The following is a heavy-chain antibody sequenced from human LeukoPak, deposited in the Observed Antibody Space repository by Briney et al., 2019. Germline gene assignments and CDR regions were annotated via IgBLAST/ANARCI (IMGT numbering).Heavy chain of an antibody. V-gene: IGHV1-69*05. J-gene: IGHJ5*02. Sequence: SVKVSCKAFGGTFSSYAISWVRQAPGQGLEWMGGIIPIFGTANYAQKFQGRVTITTDESTSTAYMELSSLRSEDTAVYYCATGKRIAVAGTRPNWFDPWGQGTLVTVSS. CDR1: GGTFSSYA. CDR3: ATGKRIAVAGTRPNWFDP. D-gene: IGHD6-19*01. CDR2: IIPIFGTA.